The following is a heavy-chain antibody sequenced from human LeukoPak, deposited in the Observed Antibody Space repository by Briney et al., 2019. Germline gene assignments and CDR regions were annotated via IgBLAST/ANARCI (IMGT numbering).Heavy chain of an antibody. CDR3: ARDRGGSYSAIDY. CDR1: GFTVSGTL. D-gene: IGHD1-26*01. CDR2: ISSSSSTI. Sequence: PGGSLRLSCTASGFTVSGTLMNWVRQAPGKGLEWVSFISSSSSTIYYADSVKGRFTISRDNAKNSLYLQMNSLRAEDTAVYYCARDRGGSYSAIDYWGQGTLVTVSS. V-gene: IGHV3-48*04. J-gene: IGHJ4*02.